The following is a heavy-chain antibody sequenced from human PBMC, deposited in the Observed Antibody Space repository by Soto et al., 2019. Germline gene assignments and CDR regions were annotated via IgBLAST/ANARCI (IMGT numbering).Heavy chain of an antibody. Sequence: SETLSLTCSVSGGSISSGYYYWSWIRQPAGKGLEWIGRIYTSGSTNYNPSLKSRVTMSVDTSKNQFSLKLSSVTAADTAVYYCARAVGGASDAFDIWGQGTMVTVSS. D-gene: IGHD6-19*01. CDR2: IYTSGST. J-gene: IGHJ3*02. CDR3: ARAVGGASDAFDI. CDR1: GGSISSGYYY. V-gene: IGHV4-61*02.